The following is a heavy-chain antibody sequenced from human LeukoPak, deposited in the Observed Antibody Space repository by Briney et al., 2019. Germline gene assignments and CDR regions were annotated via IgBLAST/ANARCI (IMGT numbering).Heavy chain of an antibody. CDR2: IYPSGTT. V-gene: IGHV4-61*02. Sequence: KTSQTLSLSCTVSGGSISSGSYYWSWIRQPAGKGLEWIGRIYPSGTTNYNPSLKSRVTISVDTSKNQFSLKLRSVTAADTAVYYCARGQEVVAENYFDYWGPGTLVTVSS. CDR1: GGSISSGSYY. D-gene: IGHD5-12*01. J-gene: IGHJ4*02. CDR3: ARGQEVVAENYFDY.